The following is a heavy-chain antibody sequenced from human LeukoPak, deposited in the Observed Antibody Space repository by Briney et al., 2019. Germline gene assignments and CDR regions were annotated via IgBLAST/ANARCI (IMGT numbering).Heavy chain of an antibody. D-gene: IGHD3-10*01. CDR1: GGSVSSSTSY. V-gene: IGHV4-39*01. J-gene: IGHJ4*02. CDR3: ARGHHSESYKADY. Sequence: KSSETLSLTCTVSGGSVSSSTSYWAWIRQPPGKGLEHIGSFYYGVSPYYSLSLKSRVTISVDTSNNQFSLNLRSVTAADTAVYYCARGHHSESYKADYWGQGTLVTVSS. CDR2: FYYGVSP.